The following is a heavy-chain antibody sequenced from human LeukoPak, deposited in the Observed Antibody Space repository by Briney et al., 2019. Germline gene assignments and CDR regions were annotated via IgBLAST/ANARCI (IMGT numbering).Heavy chain of an antibody. J-gene: IGHJ4*02. V-gene: IGHV3-21*06. CDR3: ARRGYHDSSGYDY. CDR1: GYSISSGYY. CDR2: ISGSSTDI. D-gene: IGHD3-22*01. Sequence: PSETLSLTCTVSGYSISSGYYWAWIRQPPGKGLEWVSSISGSSTDIYYVDSVKGRFTISRDNAKNSVFLQINNLRAEDTAIYYCARRGYHDSSGYDYWGQGTLVTVSS.